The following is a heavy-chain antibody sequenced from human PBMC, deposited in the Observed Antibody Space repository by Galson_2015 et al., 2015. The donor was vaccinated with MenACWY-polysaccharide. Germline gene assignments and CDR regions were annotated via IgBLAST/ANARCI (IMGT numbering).Heavy chain of an antibody. V-gene: IGHV3-30*02. D-gene: IGHD3-3*01. CDR1: GFTFTSFG. CDR3: ATDSINDFWSGYHPGY. CDR2: LQYDGSNK. J-gene: IGHJ4*02. Sequence: SLRLSCAASGFTFTSFGMHWVRQAPGKGLEWVAFLQYDGSNKYYTDSVKGRFAISRDNSKNTLYLQMNSLRPEDTAVYCCATDSINDFWSGYHPGYWGQGTLVTVSS.